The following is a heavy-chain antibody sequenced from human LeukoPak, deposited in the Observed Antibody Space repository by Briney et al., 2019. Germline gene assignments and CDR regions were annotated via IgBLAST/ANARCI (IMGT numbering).Heavy chain of an antibody. Sequence: GGSLRLSCAASGFTFSSYAMSWVRQAPGKGLEWVSAISGSGGSTYYADSVKGRFTISRDNSKNTLYLQMNSLRAEDTAVYYCAKDNHTTIFGVVTTNWFDPWGQGTLVSVSS. D-gene: IGHD3-3*01. CDR3: AKDNHTTIFGVVTTNWFDP. V-gene: IGHV3-23*01. CDR1: GFTFSSYA. J-gene: IGHJ5*02. CDR2: ISGSGGST.